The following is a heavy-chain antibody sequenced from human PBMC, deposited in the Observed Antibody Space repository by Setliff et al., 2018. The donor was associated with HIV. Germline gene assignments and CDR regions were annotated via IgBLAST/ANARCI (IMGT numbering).Heavy chain of an antibody. J-gene: IGHJ6*02. CDR1: SESFTNYY. CDR2: IDHGGGT. D-gene: IGHD6-13*01. Sequence: SETLSLTCTVDSESFTNYYWSWIRQPPGKGLEWIGEIDHGGGTRYNSSLKSRITMSVDTSKNQFSLRLSSVTAADTAVYYCARKQQLRWAWMASSYYYALDVWGPGTTVTVS. V-gene: IGHV4-34*01. CDR3: ARKQQLRWAWMASSYYYALDV.